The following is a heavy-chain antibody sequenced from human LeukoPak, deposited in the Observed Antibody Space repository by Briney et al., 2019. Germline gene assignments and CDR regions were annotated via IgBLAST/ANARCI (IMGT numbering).Heavy chain of an antibody. Sequence: SETLSLTCAVYGGSFSGYYWSWIRQPPGKGLEWIREINHSGSTNYNPSLKSRVTISVDTSKNQFSLKLSSVTAADTAVYYCARGRVRRGGYFDYWGQGTLVTVSS. D-gene: IGHD3-16*01. J-gene: IGHJ4*02. CDR3: ARGRVRRGGYFDY. CDR2: INHSGST. V-gene: IGHV4-34*01. CDR1: GGSFSGYY.